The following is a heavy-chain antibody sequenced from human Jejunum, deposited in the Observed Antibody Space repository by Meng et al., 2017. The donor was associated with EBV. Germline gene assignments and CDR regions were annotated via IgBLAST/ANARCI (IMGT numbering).Heavy chain of an antibody. Sequence: QGQLVQSGAEVNKPGSSVKVSCKASGGTFTNYAFSWVRQAPGQGLEWIGGVIPIFGTANYAQKFQGRVTLTADKSTSTAYMQLSSLRSEDTAVYYCARSFGGVLADSFDYWGQGTLVTVSS. CDR3: ARSFGGVLADSFDY. D-gene: IGHD3-16*02. V-gene: IGHV1-69*06. CDR1: GGTFTNYA. J-gene: IGHJ4*02. CDR2: VIPIFGTA.